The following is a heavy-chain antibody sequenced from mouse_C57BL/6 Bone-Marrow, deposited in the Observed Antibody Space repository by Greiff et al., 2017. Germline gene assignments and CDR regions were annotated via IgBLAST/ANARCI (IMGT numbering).Heavy chain of an antibody. V-gene: IGHV5-6*02. CDR1: GFTFSSYG. CDR3: ARRRWLLQFAY. D-gene: IGHD2-3*01. Sequence: EVKLVDSGGDLVKPGGSLKLSCAASGFTFSSYGMSWVRQTPDKRLEWVATISSGGSYTYYPDSVKGRFTISRDNAKNTLYLQMSSLKSEDTAMYYCARRRWLLQFAYWGQGTLVTVSA. CDR2: ISSGGSYT. J-gene: IGHJ3*01.